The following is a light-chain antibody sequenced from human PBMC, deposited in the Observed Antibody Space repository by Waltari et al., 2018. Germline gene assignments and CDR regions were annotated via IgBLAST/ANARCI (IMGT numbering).Light chain of an antibody. V-gene: IGKV1-13*02. CDR2: DAS. CDR1: QGISSA. Sequence: GDRVTITCRASQGISSALAWYQQKTGKAPKLLIYDASSLESGVPSRFSGSGSGTDFTLTISSLQPEDFATYYCHQFNSYPRAFGQGTRLEIK. CDR3: HQFNSYPRA. J-gene: IGKJ5*01.